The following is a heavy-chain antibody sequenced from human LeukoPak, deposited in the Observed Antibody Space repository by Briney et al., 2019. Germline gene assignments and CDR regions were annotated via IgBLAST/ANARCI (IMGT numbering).Heavy chain of an antibody. CDR2: IYYSGST. D-gene: IGHD4-23*01. CDR3: ARAIRPYGGNSGYFDY. Sequence: PSETLSLTCIVSGGSISSYYWSWIRQPPGKGLEWIGYIYYSGSTNYNPSLKSRVTISVDTSKNQFSLKLSSVTAADTAVYYCARAIRPYGGNSGYFDYWGQGTLVTVSS. J-gene: IGHJ4*02. CDR1: GGSISSYY. V-gene: IGHV4-59*01.